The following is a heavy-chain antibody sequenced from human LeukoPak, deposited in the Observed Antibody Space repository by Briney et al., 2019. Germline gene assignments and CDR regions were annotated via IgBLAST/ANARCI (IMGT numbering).Heavy chain of an antibody. CDR3: ARGGSSGYYAAFDY. Sequence: SETLSLTCTVSGRSISSGDYYWSWIRQPPGKGLEWIGYIYYSGSTYYNPSLKSRVTLSVDTSKNQFSLKLSSVTAADTAVYYCARGGSSGYYAAFDYWGQGTLVTVSS. J-gene: IGHJ4*02. V-gene: IGHV4-30-4*08. D-gene: IGHD3-22*01. CDR1: GRSISSGDYY. CDR2: IYYSGST.